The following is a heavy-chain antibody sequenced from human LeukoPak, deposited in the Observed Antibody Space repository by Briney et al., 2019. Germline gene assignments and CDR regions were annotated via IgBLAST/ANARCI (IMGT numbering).Heavy chain of an antibody. CDR3: ARDSSREYYGSGSYLDLFDY. V-gene: IGHV4-39*02. Sequence: SETLSLTCTVSGGSVSSRSYYWGWIRQPPGKGLEWIGSNYYGGSTHYSPSLKSRVTISVDTSKNQFSLKLSSVTAADTAVYYCARDSSREYYGSGSYLDLFDYWGQGTLVTVSS. J-gene: IGHJ4*02. D-gene: IGHD3-10*01. CDR2: NYYGGST. CDR1: GGSVSSRSYY.